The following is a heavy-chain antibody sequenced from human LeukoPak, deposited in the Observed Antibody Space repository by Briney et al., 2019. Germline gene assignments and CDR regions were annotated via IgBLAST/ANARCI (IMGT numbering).Heavy chain of an antibody. CDR3: ARVEYCSGGVCINYDL. Sequence: ASVKVSCKASGYTFTGNYMHWVRQAPGQGLEWMGWINPNSGGTNYAQKFQGRVTMTRDTSISTAYMELSGLRDDDTAAYYCARVEYCSGGVCINYDLWGQGTLVPVSS. V-gene: IGHV1-2*02. CDR1: GYTFTGNY. D-gene: IGHD2-8*02. CDR2: INPNSGGT. J-gene: IGHJ4*02.